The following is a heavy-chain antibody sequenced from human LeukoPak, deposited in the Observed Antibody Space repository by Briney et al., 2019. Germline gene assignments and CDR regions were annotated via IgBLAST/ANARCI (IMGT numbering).Heavy chain of an antibody. V-gene: IGHV4-39*01. Sequence: SETLSLTCTVSGGSISSSSYYWGWIRQPPGTGLEWIGSIYYSGSTYYNPSLKSRVTISVDTSKNQFSLKLSSVTAADTAVYYCARQPTRTTPSHFDYWGQGTLVTVSS. D-gene: IGHD4-17*01. CDR1: GGSISSSSYY. J-gene: IGHJ4*02. CDR2: IYYSGST. CDR3: ARQPTRTTPSHFDY.